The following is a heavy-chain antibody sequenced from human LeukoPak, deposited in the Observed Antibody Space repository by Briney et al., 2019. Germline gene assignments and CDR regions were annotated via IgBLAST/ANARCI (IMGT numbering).Heavy chain of an antibody. D-gene: IGHD3-10*01. CDR3: ARTMVRGAYGAFDI. J-gene: IGHJ3*02. Sequence: SETLSLTCTVSGGSISSSNWWSWVRPPPGKGLEWIGEIYHSGSTNYNPSLKSRVTISVDKSKNQFSLKLSSVTAADTAVYYCARTMVRGAYGAFDIWGQGTMVTVSS. V-gene: IGHV4-4*02. CDR1: GGSISSSNW. CDR2: IYHSGST.